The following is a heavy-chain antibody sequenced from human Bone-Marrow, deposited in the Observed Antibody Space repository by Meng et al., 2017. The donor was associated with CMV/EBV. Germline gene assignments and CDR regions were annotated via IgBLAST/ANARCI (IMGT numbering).Heavy chain of an antibody. CDR2: ISYDGSNK. CDR1: GFTFSSYA. V-gene: IGHV3-30-3*02. J-gene: IGHJ4*02. D-gene: IGHD1-26*01. CDR3: AKSLEWELPGGFDY. Sequence: GESLKISCAASGFTFSSYAMHWVRQAPGKGLEWVAVISYDGSNKYYADSVKGRFTISRDNSKNTLYVQMNSLRAEDTAVYYCAKSLEWELPGGFDYWGQGTLVTVSS.